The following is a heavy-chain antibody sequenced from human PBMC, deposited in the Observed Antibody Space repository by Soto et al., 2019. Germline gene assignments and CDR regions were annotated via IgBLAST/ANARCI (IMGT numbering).Heavy chain of an antibody. CDR1: GYTFTGYY. CDR3: ARGMRIAAAGTNFDY. J-gene: IGHJ4*02. D-gene: IGHD6-13*01. V-gene: IGHV1-2*04. CDR2: INPNSGGT. Sequence: QVQLVQSGAEVKKPGASVKVSCKASGYTFTGYYMHWVRQAPGQGLEWMGWINPNSGGTNYAQKFQGWVTMTRDTSISTAHMELSRLRSDDTAVYYCARGMRIAAAGTNFDYWGQGTLVTVSS.